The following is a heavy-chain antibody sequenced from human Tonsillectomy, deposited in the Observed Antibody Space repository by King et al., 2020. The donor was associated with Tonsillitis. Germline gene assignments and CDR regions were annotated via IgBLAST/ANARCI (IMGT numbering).Heavy chain of an antibody. CDR2: IIPIVGIV. Sequence: QLVQSGAEVKKPGSSVKVSCKASGGTFSSHAISWVRQAPGQGLEWMGRIIPIVGIVYYAQKFQGRVTITADKSTNTAYLELSSLRSEDTAVYYCARMTDEPRMDVWGQGTTVTVSS. J-gene: IGHJ6*02. CDR1: GGTFSSHA. V-gene: IGHV1-69*04. CDR3: ARMTDEPRMDV.